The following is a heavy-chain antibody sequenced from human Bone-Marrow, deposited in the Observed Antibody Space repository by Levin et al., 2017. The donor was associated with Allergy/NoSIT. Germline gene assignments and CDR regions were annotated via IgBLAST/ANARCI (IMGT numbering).Heavy chain of an antibody. J-gene: IGHJ6*02. CDR2: ISYSGST. CDR3: ARRPTYYYGMDA. Sequence: PSETLSLTCTVSGASISSSGYYWNWLRQYPGKGLEWIGHISYSGSTYYNPSLKSRVSISADKSKSQFYVRLTSVTVADTAVYYCARRPTYYYGMDAWGQGTTVTVSS. CDR1: GASISSSGYY. V-gene: IGHV4-31*03.